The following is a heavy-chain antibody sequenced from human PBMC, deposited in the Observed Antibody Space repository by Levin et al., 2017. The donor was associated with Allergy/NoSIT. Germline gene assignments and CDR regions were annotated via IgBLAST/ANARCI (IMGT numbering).Heavy chain of an antibody. CDR3: ARGRTCGSHYYGSGSYYNPRYFDY. V-gene: IGHV4-34*01. D-gene: IGHD3-10*01. J-gene: IGHJ4*02. Sequence: PSETLSLTCAVYGGSFSGYYWSWIRQPPGKGLEWIGEINHSGSTNYNPSLKSRVTISVDTSKNQFSLKLSSVTAADTAVYYCARGRTCGSHYYGSGSYYNPRYFDYWGQGTLVTVSS. CDR2: INHSGST. CDR1: GGSFSGYY.